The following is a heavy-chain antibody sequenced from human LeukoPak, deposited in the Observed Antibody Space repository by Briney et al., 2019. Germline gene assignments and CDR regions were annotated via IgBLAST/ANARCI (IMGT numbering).Heavy chain of an antibody. CDR3: AREAYDFWSGYYIPNPFDY. D-gene: IGHD3-3*01. V-gene: IGHV3-30*01. CDR2: ISYDGSNK. CDR1: GFTFSSYA. Sequence: PGGSLRLSCAASGFTFSSYAMHWVRQAPGKGLEWVAVISYDGSNKYYADSVKGRFTISRDNSKNTLYLQMNSLRAEDTAVYYCAREAYDFWSGYYIPNPFDYWGQGTLVTDSS. J-gene: IGHJ4*02.